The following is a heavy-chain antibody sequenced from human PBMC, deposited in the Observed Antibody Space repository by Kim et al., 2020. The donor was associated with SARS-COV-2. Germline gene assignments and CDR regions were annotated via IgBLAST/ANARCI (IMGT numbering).Heavy chain of an antibody. D-gene: IGHD4-17*01. CDR3: AKDRRRGTVTHQFDY. Sequence: SVKGRFTISRDNSKNTLYLQMNSLRAEDTAVYYCAKDRRRGTVTHQFDYWGQGTLVTVSS. J-gene: IGHJ4*02. V-gene: IGHV3-30*02.